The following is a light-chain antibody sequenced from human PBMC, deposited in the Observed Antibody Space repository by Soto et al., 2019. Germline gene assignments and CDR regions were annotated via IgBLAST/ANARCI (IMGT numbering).Light chain of an antibody. CDR3: QQSYSTPRT. Sequence: DIQMTQSPSTLSVSVLDIVTITCRASQTISSWLAWYQQKPGKAPKLLIYKASTLKSGVPSRFSGSGSGTDFTLTISSLQPEDFATYYCQQSYSTPRTFGQGTKVDIK. CDR2: KAS. V-gene: IGKV1-5*03. CDR1: QTISSW. J-gene: IGKJ1*01.